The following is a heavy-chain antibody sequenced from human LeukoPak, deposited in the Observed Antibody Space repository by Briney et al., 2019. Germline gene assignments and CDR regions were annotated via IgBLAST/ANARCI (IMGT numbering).Heavy chain of an antibody. V-gene: IGHV3-53*01. CDR1: GFTVSSNY. D-gene: IGHD3-22*01. J-gene: IGHJ4*02. CDR3: ARDSSSYLAY. Sequence: GGSLRLSCAASGFTVSSNYMSWFRQAPGKGLEWVSVLYSGGSPYYSVSVFFRFTISSDYSKNTLYLQMNSMRAEVTAVYYCARDSSSYLAYWGQGTLVTVSS. CDR2: LYSGGSP.